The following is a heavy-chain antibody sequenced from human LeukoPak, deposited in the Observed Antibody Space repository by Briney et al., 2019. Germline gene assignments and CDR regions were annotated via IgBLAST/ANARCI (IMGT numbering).Heavy chain of an antibody. CDR1: GFTVSSNH. CDR2: IYSGGKT. Sequence: GGSLRLSCAASGFTVSSNHMNWVRQAPGKGLEWVSDIYSGGKTFYADSVKGRFTISRDDSKNTLYLLMNSLRAEDTAVHYCARIKREDGDVGNWGQGTLVTVSS. V-gene: IGHV3-53*01. J-gene: IGHJ4*02. D-gene: IGHD3-10*01. CDR3: ARIKREDGDVGN.